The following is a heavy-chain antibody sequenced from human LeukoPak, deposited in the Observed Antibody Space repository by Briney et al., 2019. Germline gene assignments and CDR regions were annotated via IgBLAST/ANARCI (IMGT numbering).Heavy chain of an antibody. V-gene: IGHV1-69*13. Sequence: GASVKVSCKASGGTFRSNAISWVRQAPGQGLEWMGGIIPIFGTANYAQKFQGRVTITADESTSTAYMELSSLRSEDTAVYYCAREVVTRGVYYYYGMDVWGQGTTVTVSS. J-gene: IGHJ6*02. CDR3: AREVVTRGVYYYYGMDV. D-gene: IGHD3-3*01. CDR1: GGTFRSNA. CDR2: IIPIFGTA.